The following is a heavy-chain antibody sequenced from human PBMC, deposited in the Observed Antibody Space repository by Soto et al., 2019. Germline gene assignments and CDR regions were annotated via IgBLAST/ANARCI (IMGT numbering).Heavy chain of an antibody. CDR3: AREAESVVGASYYYFYGMDV. CDR1: GFTFSNYA. CDR2: ISYDGSNK. V-gene: IGHV3-30-3*01. J-gene: IGHJ6*02. Sequence: GGSLRLSCAASGFTFSNYAMHWVRQAPGKGLEWVALISYDGSNKYYADSVKGRFTISRDNSKSTLYLQMNSLRAEDTAVYFCAREAESVVGASYYYFYGMDVWGQGTTVTVPS. D-gene: IGHD1-26*01.